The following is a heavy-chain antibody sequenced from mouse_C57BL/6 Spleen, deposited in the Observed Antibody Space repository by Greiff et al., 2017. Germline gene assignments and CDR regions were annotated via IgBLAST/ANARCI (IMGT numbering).Heavy chain of an antibody. V-gene: IGHV5-4*01. Sequence: EVMLVESGGGLVKPGGSLKLSCAASGFTFSSYAMSWVRQTPEKRLEWVATISDGGSYTYYPDNVKGRFTISRDNAKNNLYLQMSHLKSEDTAMYYCARDKTFFAYWGQGTLVTVSA. J-gene: IGHJ3*01. CDR3: ARDKTFFAY. CDR1: GFTFSSYA. CDR2: ISDGGSYT.